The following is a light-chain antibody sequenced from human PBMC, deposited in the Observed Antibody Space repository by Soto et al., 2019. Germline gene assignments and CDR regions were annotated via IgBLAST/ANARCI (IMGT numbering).Light chain of an antibody. CDR3: QQYNSHSWT. Sequence: DIQMTQSPSTLSASVGDRVTITCRASQSISSWLAWYQQKPGKAPKLLIYDASSLESGVPSRFSDSGSGTEFTLTISSLQPDDFATYYCQQYNSHSWTFGQGTKVDIK. CDR1: QSISSW. J-gene: IGKJ1*01. CDR2: DAS. V-gene: IGKV1-5*01.